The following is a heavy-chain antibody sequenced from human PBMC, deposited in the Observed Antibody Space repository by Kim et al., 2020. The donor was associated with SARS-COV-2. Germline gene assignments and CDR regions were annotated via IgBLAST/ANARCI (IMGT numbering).Heavy chain of an antibody. J-gene: IGHJ4*02. CDR3: TKDRRWLQPIGDFDY. Sequence: ASVKVSCKASGYTFIGYYMHWVRQAPGQGLEWMGWINPNNGGTNYAQKFRGRVTLTRDTSITTADMELNSLTSDDTAVYYCTKDRRWLQPIGDFDYWGQGTLVTVSS. CDR2: INPNNGGT. CDR1: GYTFIGYY. V-gene: IGHV1-2*02. D-gene: IGHD5-12*01.